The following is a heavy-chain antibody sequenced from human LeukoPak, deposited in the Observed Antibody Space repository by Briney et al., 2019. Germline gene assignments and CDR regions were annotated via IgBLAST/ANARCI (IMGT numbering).Heavy chain of an antibody. D-gene: IGHD2-8*01. V-gene: IGHV4-59*01. Sequence: SETLSLTCTVSGGSISSYYWSWIRQPPGKGLEWIGYIYYSGSTNYNPSLKSRVTISVDTSKNQFSLKLSSVTAADTAVYYCARDYCANGVCWFDYWGQGTLVTVSS. J-gene: IGHJ4*02. CDR3: ARDYCANGVCWFDY. CDR1: GGSISSYY. CDR2: IYYSGST.